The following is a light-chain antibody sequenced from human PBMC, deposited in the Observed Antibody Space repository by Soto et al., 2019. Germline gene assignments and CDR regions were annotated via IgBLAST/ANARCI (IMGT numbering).Light chain of an antibody. CDR1: STIRNW. J-gene: IGKJ1*01. Sequence: DIQMTQSPSTLSASVGDRVTITCRAHSTIRNWFRRYQQKPGKAPKRRIYNASTLEGDVPSRFSGGGSETEFTLTINSLQPEDCATYSCQQYHTYWWTFGQGTTVDIK. CDR3: QQYHTYWWT. CDR2: NAS. V-gene: IGKV1-5*03.